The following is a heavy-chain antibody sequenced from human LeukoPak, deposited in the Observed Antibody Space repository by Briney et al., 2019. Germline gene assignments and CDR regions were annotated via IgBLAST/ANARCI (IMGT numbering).Heavy chain of an antibody. D-gene: IGHD1-26*01. Sequence: AGGSLRLSCAASGFTFSSYSMNWVRQAPGKGLEWVSSISSSSSYIYHADSVKGRFTISRDNAKNSLYLQMNSLRAEDTAVYYCARVTTGIVGVNDYWGQGTLVTVSS. CDR2: ISSSSSYI. CDR1: GFTFSSYS. CDR3: ARVTTGIVGVNDY. V-gene: IGHV3-21*01. J-gene: IGHJ4*02.